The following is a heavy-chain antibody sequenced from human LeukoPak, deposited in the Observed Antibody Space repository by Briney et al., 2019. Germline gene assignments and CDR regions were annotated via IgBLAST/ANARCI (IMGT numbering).Heavy chain of an antibody. D-gene: IGHD3-10*01. CDR1: GFTFSSYG. V-gene: IGHV3-21*01. CDR3: ARGRNTMVRGALGAETRYYYSYYMDV. CDR2: ISSSSSYI. J-gene: IGHJ6*03. Sequence: GGSLRLSCAASGFTFSSYGMNWVRQAPGTGLEWVSYISSSSSYIYYADSVKGRFTISRDNAKNSLYLQMNSLRAEDTAVYYCARGRNTMVRGALGAETRYYYSYYMDVWGKGTTVTVSS.